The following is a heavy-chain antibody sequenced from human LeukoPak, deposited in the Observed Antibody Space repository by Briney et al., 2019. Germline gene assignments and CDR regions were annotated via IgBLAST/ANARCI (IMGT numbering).Heavy chain of an antibody. V-gene: IGHV3-53*01. J-gene: IGHJ4*02. Sequence: GGSLRLSCAASGFTFSNYAMSWVRQAPGKGLEWVSVIYSGGSTYYADSVKGRFTISRDNSKNTLYLQMNSLRAEDTAVYYCAGAAIRSYFDYWGQGTLVTVSS. CDR3: AGAAIRSYFDY. CDR2: IYSGGST. D-gene: IGHD2-21*02. CDR1: GFTFSNYA.